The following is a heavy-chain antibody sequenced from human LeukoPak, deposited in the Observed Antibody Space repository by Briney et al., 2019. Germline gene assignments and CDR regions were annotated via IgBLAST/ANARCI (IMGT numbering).Heavy chain of an antibody. D-gene: IGHD1-1*01. Sequence: SEALSLTCAVYGGSFSDYDWSWIRQPPGKGLEWIGEISHSGTTNCDPSLKSRISMSIDTSRSQFSLNLRSVTAADTAVYYCARYVPVRTGTTRAGFDYWGLGTLVTVSS. V-gene: IGHV4-34*10. J-gene: IGHJ4*02. CDR2: ISHSGTT. CDR1: GGSFSDYD. CDR3: ARYVPVRTGTTRAGFDY.